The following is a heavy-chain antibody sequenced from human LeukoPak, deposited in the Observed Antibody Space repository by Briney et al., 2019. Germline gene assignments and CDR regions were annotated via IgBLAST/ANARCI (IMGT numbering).Heavy chain of an antibody. D-gene: IGHD3-22*01. Sequence: GESLKVSCIVSGYSFTTYWIGWVRQMPGKGLEWMGIIYLGDSDTRYSPSFQGQVTISADKSISTAYLQWSSLKASDTAIYYCAKRADSSGDYYLDYWGQGTLVTVSS. CDR3: AKRADSSGDYYLDY. J-gene: IGHJ4*02. CDR2: IYLGDSDT. V-gene: IGHV5-51*01. CDR1: GYSFTTYW.